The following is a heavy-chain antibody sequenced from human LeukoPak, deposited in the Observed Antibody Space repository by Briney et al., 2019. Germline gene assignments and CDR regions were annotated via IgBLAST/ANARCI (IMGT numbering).Heavy chain of an antibody. Sequence: GGSLRLSCAGSRFTFSSYWMSWVRQAPGKALEWVGNIKQDGSEKYYVDSVKGRFTISRDNAKNSLYLQMNSLRAEDTAVYYCARVRWELLSYYYGMVVWGQWTTVTVSS. CDR2: IKQDGSEK. CDR1: RFTFSSYW. CDR3: ARVRWELLSYYYGMVV. V-gene: IGHV3-7*01. J-gene: IGHJ6*02. D-gene: IGHD1-26*01.